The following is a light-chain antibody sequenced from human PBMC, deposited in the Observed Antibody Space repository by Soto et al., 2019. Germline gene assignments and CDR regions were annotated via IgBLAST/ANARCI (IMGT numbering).Light chain of an antibody. CDR3: QQSFNFPFT. CDR1: QSIVTS. V-gene: IGKV1-39*01. J-gene: IGKJ5*01. CDR2: AAS. Sequence: DIQTTQSPSSLSAIVGDTFTITCRASQSIVTSLNWYQVKPGKAPKLLIYAASTLKSGVPSRLSGSGSETHFTLTISSLQPEDFATYYCQQSFNFPFTFGQGTRLEIK.